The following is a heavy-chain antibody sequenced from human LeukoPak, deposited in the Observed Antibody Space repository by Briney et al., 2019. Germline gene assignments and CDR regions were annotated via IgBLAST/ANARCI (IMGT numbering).Heavy chain of an antibody. CDR3: TRNGVSAGFDY. V-gene: IGHV3-7*02. CDR2: IKQDGSEK. J-gene: IGHJ4*02. Sequence: GGSLRLSCAASGFTFSSYWMSWVRQAPGKGLEWVANIKQDGSEKHYVDSVKGRFTISRDNAKKSMYLQMNSLRAEDTAVYYCTRNGVSAGFDYWGQGTLVTASS. CDR1: GFTFSSYW. D-gene: IGHD2-8*01.